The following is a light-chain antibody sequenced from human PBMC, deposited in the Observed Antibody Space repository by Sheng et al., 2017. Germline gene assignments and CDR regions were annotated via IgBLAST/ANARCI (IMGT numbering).Light chain of an antibody. CDR2: AAS. CDR1: QSISIY. Sequence: DIQMTQSPSSLSASVGDRVTITCRSSQSISIYLSWYQQKPGKAPKLLIYAASNLESGVPSRFSGSGSATDFTLTISSLQPEDFATYYCQQSYSTPFTFGPGAKVDIK. CDR3: QQSYSTPFT. V-gene: IGKV1-39*01. J-gene: IGKJ3*01.